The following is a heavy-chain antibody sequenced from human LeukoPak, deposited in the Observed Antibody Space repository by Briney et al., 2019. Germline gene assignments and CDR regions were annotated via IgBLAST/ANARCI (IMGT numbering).Heavy chain of an antibody. V-gene: IGHV3-7*01. CDR3: ARGGSRQYNF. CDR1: GLTFSSYW. D-gene: IGHD5-18*01. CDR2: IRHDGSEK. J-gene: IGHJ4*02. Sequence: PGGSLRLSCAASGLTFSSYWMSWVRQAPGKGLEWVANIRHDGSEKHYVDSVKGRFTISRDNAKDSLYLQMNSLRVEDTAVYYCARGGSRQYNFWGQGTLVTVSS.